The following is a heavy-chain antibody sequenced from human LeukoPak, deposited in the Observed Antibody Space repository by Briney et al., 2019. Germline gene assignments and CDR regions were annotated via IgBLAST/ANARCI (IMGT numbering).Heavy chain of an antibody. CDR2: IYTSGST. Sequence: SETLSLTCTVSGGSISSGSYYWSWIRQPAGEGLEWIGRIYTSGSTNYNPSLKSRVTISVDTSKNQFSLKLSSVTAADTAVYYSARTDTAMVTRYYYYYYMDVWGKGTTVTVSS. D-gene: IGHD5-18*01. V-gene: IGHV4-61*02. CDR1: GGSISSGSYY. CDR3: ARTDTAMVTRYYYYYYMDV. J-gene: IGHJ6*03.